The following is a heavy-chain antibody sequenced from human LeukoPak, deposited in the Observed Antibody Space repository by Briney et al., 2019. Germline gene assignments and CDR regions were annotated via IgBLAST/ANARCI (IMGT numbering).Heavy chain of an antibody. V-gene: IGHV1-69*13. D-gene: IGHD6-19*01. CDR1: GGTFSSYA. CDR2: IIPIFGTA. Sequence: ASAKVSCKASGGTFSSYAISWVRQAPGQGLEWMGGIIPIFGTANYAQKFQGRVTITADESTSTAYMELSSLRSEDTAVYYCARKGRSSGWYRGSYFDYWGQGTLVTVSS. CDR3: ARKGRSSGWYRGSYFDY. J-gene: IGHJ4*02.